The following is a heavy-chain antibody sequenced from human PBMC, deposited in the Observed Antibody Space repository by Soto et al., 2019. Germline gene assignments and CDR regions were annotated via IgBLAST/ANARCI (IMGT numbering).Heavy chain of an antibody. CDR1: GGSLNNFY. CDR2: IDHSGST. CDR3: ARVPSTGEFDY. J-gene: IGHJ4*02. D-gene: IGHD7-27*01. V-gene: IGHV4-59*12. Sequence: SETLSLTCSVSGGSLNNFYWTWIRQPPGKGLEWIGYIDHSGSTHYTPSLKSRVTMSVDRSKNRFSLNLSSVTAADTAVYYCARVPSTGEFDYWGQGTLVTVSS.